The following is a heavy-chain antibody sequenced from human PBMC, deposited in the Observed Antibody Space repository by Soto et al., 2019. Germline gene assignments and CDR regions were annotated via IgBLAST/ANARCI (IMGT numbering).Heavy chain of an antibody. D-gene: IGHD2-15*01. CDR1: GGTFSSYA. Sequence: SVKVSCKASGGTFSSYAISWVRQAPGQGLEWMGGIIPIFGTANYAQKFQGRVTITADKSTSTAYMELSSLRFEDTAVYYCARDGPDIVAFYWGQGTLVTVSS. V-gene: IGHV1-69*06. J-gene: IGHJ4*02. CDR2: IIPIFGTA. CDR3: ARDGPDIVAFY.